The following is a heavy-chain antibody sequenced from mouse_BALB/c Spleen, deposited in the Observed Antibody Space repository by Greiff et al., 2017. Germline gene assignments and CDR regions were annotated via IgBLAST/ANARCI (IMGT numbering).Heavy chain of an antibody. CDR1: GFSLTSYG. CDR3: ACHLPFAY. V-gene: IGHV2-2*02. D-gene: IGHD2-1*01. CDR2: IWSGGST. J-gene: IGHJ3*01. Sequence: QVQLKQSGPGLVQPSQSLSITCTVSGFSLTSYGVHWVRQSPGKGLEWLGVIWSGGSTDYNAAFISRLSISKDNSKSQVFFKMNSLQANDTAIYYCACHLPFAYWGQGTLVTVSA.